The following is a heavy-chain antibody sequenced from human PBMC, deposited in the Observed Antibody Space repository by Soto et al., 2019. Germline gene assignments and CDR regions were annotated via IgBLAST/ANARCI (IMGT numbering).Heavy chain of an antibody. CDR3: AKPSDYDILTGFPHYYYMDV. CDR1: GFTFSNYA. J-gene: IGHJ6*03. CDR2: ISGSGGST. Sequence: GGSLRLSCAASGFTFSNYAMSWVRPAPGKGLEWVSAISGSGGSTYYADSVKGRFTISRDNSKNTLYLQMNSLRAEDTAIYYWAKPSDYDILTGFPHYYYMDVWGKGTTVTVSS. V-gene: IGHV3-23*01. D-gene: IGHD3-9*01.